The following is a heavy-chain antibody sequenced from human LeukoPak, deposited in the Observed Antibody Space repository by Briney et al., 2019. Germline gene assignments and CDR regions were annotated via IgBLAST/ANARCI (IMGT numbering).Heavy chain of an antibody. D-gene: IGHD6-6*01. CDR1: GGTFSSYA. V-gene: IGHV1-69*05. CDR3: ARVGSIAASLRAFDI. Sequence: SVKVSCKASGGTFSSYAISWVRQAPGQGLEWMGGIIPIFGTANYAQKFQGRVTITTDESTSTAYMELSSLRSEDTAVYYCARVGSIAASLRAFDIWGQGTMVTVSS. J-gene: IGHJ3*02. CDR2: IIPIFGTA.